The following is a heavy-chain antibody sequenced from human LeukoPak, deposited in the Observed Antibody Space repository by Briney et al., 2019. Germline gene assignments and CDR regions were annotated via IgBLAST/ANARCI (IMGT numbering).Heavy chain of an antibody. D-gene: IGHD5-12*01. Sequence: ASVTVSCTASGYTFTNYGITWVRQAHGQGHEWMGWISGHQGNTKYAQNFQGRVTMTIDTSTSTAYMDLRSLRSDDTAIYFCARSDLATITAGPFEYWGQGTLVAVSS. CDR1: GYTFTNYG. J-gene: IGHJ4*02. V-gene: IGHV1-18*01. CDR2: ISGHQGNT. CDR3: ARSDLATITAGPFEY.